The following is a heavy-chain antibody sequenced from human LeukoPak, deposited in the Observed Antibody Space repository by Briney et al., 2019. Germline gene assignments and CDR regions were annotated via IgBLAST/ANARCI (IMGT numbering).Heavy chain of an antibody. J-gene: IGHJ6*03. V-gene: IGHV3-23*01. CDR1: GFTFISYA. CDR3: AKMYYDFWSGYYDYYYYYYMDV. Sequence: GGSLRLSCAASGFTFISYAMSWVRQAPGKGLEWVSVINGGGGSTYYAGSVKGRFTISRDNSKNTVYLQMNSLRAEDTAVYYCAKMYYDFWSGYYDYYYYYYMDVWGKGTTVTVSS. D-gene: IGHD3-3*01. CDR2: INGGGGST.